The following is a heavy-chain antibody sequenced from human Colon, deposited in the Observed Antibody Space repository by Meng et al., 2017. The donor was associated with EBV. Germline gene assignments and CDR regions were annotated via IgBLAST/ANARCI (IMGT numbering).Heavy chain of an antibody. CDR3: ARVRVIPAAVGFDY. Sequence: SAQGLLVPPSPLCLPHDSSVGSISTSRWWSWVRQHPGKGLEWIGEIYSGERTNYTPSFKSRVTISVDTSNNHFSLKLSYVTAADTAVYYCARVRVIPAAVGFDYWAREPLAPFP. J-gene: IGHJ4*02. CDR2: IYSGERT. CDR1: VGSISTSRW. V-gene: IGHV4-4*03. D-gene: IGHD2-2*01.